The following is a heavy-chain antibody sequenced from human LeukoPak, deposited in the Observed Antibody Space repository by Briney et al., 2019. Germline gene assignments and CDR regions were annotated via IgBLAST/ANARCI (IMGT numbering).Heavy chain of an antibody. CDR2: INPSGGST. CDR1: GYTFTTYY. J-gene: IGHJ4*02. Sequence: GALVKVSCKTSGYTFTTYYIHWVRQAPGQGLEWMGIINPSGGSTSSAQKFQGRVTMTRDTSTNTVYMELSSLRSEDTAVYYCARDLIDFGGNYQRTFDYWGQGTLVTVSS. CDR3: ARDLIDFGGNYQRTFDY. D-gene: IGHD1-26*01. V-gene: IGHV1-46*01.